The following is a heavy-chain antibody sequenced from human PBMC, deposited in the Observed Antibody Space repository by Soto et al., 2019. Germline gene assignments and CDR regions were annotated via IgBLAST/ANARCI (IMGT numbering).Heavy chain of an antibody. D-gene: IGHD1-20*01. CDR3: AKGGITGTHYGMDV. CDR2: ISYDGSNK. J-gene: IGHJ6*02. V-gene: IGHV3-30*18. CDR1: GFTFSSYG. Sequence: SLRLSCAASGFTFSSYGMHWVRQAPGKGLEWVAVISYDGSNKYYADSVKGRFTISRDNSKNTLYLQMNSLRAEDTAVYYCAKGGITGTHYGMDVWGQGTTVTVSS.